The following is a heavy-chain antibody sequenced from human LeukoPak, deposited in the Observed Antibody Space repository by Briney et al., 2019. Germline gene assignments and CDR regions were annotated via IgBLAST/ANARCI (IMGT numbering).Heavy chain of an antibody. CDR2: ISSSGSST. CDR3: ARERLSTSSYEVDY. CDR1: GFTFRSHA. D-gene: IGHD2-2*01. Sequence: PGGSLRLSCAASGFTFRSHAMSWVRQAPGKGLEWVSAISSSGSSTYYADSVKGRFTISRGNSKNILYLQMNSLGAEDAAVYYCARERLSTSSYEVDYWGQGTLVTVSS. J-gene: IGHJ4*02. V-gene: IGHV3-23*01.